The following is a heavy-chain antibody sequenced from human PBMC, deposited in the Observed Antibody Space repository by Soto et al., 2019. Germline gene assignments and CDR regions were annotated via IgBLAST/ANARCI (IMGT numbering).Heavy chain of an antibody. D-gene: IGHD6-19*01. V-gene: IGHV3-30*18. Sequence: GGSLRLSCAASGFTFSSYGMHWVRQAPGKGLEWVAVISYDGSNKYYADSVKGRFTISRDNSKNTLYLQMNSLRAEDTAVYYCAKTQPTPLSSGWDYYYYGMDVWGQGTTVTVSS. J-gene: IGHJ6*02. CDR2: ISYDGSNK. CDR3: AKTQPTPLSSGWDYYYYGMDV. CDR1: GFTFSSYG.